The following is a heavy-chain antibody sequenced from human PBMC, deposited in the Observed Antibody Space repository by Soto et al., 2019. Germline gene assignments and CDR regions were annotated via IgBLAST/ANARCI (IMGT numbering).Heavy chain of an antibody. Sequence: QVQLQESGPGLVRPSGTLSLTCAVSGVSIRSDNWWSWVRQSPGKGLEWIGEIHHSGSTNYHPSLKTRVTISRDTSNNHLSLWLTSVTAADTALYYCVRTPYAYYAADVWGQGTAVTVSS. V-gene: IGHV4-4*02. CDR2: IHHSGST. CDR1: GVSIRSDNW. D-gene: IGHD1-26*01. J-gene: IGHJ6*02. CDR3: VRTPYAYYAADV.